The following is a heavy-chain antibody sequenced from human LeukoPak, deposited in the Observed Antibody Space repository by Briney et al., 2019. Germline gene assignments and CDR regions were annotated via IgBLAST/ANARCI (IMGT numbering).Heavy chain of an antibody. CDR3: AKVGGRSFYQLPAPIDY. Sequence: GGSLRLSCAASGFTFSSYAMHWVRQAPGKGLEYVSAISSNGGSTYYANSVKGRFTISRDNSKNTLYLQMGSLRAEDTAVYYCAKVGGRSFYQLPAPIDYWGQEILVTVSS. CDR1: GFTFSSYA. J-gene: IGHJ4*02. D-gene: IGHD2-2*01. CDR2: ISSNGGST. V-gene: IGHV3-64*01.